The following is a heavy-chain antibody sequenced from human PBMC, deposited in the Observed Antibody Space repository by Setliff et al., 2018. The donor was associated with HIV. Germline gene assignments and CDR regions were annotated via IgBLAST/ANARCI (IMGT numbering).Heavy chain of an antibody. CDR1: GFNFSTYS. D-gene: IGHD2-2*01. CDR2: INTRSSTI. CDR3: ARDRSCGSASCFLGDFDY. Sequence: GESLKISCASSGFNFSTYSMNWVRQAPGKGLEWVSYINTRSSTIYYADSVKGRFTISRDNAKNSLFLQMDSLRAEDTALYYCARDRSCGSASCFLGDFDYWGQGILVTVSS. V-gene: IGHV3-48*01. J-gene: IGHJ4*02.